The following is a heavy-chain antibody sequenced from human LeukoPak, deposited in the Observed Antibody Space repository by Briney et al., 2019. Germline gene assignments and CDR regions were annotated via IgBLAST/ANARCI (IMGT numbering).Heavy chain of an antibody. D-gene: IGHD3-9*01. Sequence: PGGSLRLSCAASGFTFNIYAMSWVRQAPGKGLEWVSAISETSRKTYYADSVKGRFTISRDNPKNTLYLQMNSLRPEDTAVYHCASRANFDIMAGYFDQYWGQGTPVTVSS. CDR3: ASRANFDIMAGYFDQY. CDR1: GFTFNIYA. J-gene: IGHJ1*01. V-gene: IGHV3-23*01. CDR2: ISETSRKT.